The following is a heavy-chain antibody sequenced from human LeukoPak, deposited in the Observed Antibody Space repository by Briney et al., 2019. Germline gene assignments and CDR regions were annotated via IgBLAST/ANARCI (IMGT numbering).Heavy chain of an antibody. J-gene: IGHJ3*02. Sequence: PGGSLRLSCAASGFTFSNAWMSWVRQAPGKGLEWVGRIKSKTDGGTTDYAAPVKGRFTISRDDSKNTLYLQMNSLKTEDTAVYYCTTYYYGSGSYYNLDKAFDIWGQGTMVTVSS. D-gene: IGHD3-10*01. V-gene: IGHV3-15*01. CDR1: GFTFSNAW. CDR2: IKSKTDGGTT. CDR3: TTYYYGSGSYYNLDKAFDI.